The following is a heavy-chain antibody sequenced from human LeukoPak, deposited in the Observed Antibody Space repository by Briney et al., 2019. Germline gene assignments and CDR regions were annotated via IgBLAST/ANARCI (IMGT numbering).Heavy chain of an antibody. CDR2: INHSGST. D-gene: IGHD4-17*01. Sequence: GSLRLSCAASGFTFRSYAMSWIRQPPGKGLEWIGEINHSGSTNYNPSLKSRVTISVDTSKNQFSLKLSSVTAADTAVYYCARATDNFDYWGQGTLVTVSS. CDR3: ARATDNFDY. V-gene: IGHV4-34*01. J-gene: IGHJ4*02. CDR1: GFTFRSYA.